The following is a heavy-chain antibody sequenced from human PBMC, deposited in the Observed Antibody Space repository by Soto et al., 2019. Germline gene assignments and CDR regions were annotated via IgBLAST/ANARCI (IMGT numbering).Heavy chain of an antibody. Sequence: QVQLVESGGGVVQPGRSLRLSCAASGFTFSSYGMHWVRQAPGKGLEWVAVIWYDGSNKYYADSVKGRFTISRDNSKNTLYLQMNSLRAEDTAVYYCARDGVAAPGLDYWGQGTLVTVSS. CDR3: ARDGVAAPGLDY. CDR2: IWYDGSNK. J-gene: IGHJ4*02. V-gene: IGHV3-33*01. CDR1: GFTFSSYG. D-gene: IGHD6-13*01.